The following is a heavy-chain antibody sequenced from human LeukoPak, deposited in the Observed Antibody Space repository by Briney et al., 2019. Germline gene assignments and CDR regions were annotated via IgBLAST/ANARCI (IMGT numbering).Heavy chain of an antibody. D-gene: IGHD6-13*01. CDR3: ARVSGAEAATGGYFDR. J-gene: IGHJ4*02. Sequence: GRSLRLSCAASGFTFSRSAVHWVRQAPGKGLEWVAVISYDGSYKYYADSVQGRFTISRDNSKNTLYLQMNSLSTEDTAVYYCARVSGAEAATGGYFDRWGQGTLVTVSS. V-gene: IGHV3-30*04. CDR2: ISYDGSYK. CDR1: GFTFSRSA.